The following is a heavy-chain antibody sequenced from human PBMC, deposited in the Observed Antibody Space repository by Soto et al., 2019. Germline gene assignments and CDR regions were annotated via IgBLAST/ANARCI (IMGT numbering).Heavy chain of an antibody. CDR2: ISSYNSNNGDT. J-gene: IGHJ3*02. Sequence: ASVKVSCKTSGYTFSNYAISWVRQAPGQGLEWMGWISSYNSNNGDTKSAQMLQGRVTITADESTSTAYMELSSLRSEDTAVYYCASWLFYGDYRGWAFDIWGQGTMVTVSS. D-gene: IGHD4-17*01. V-gene: IGHV1-18*04. CDR1: GYTFSNYA. CDR3: ASWLFYGDYRGWAFDI.